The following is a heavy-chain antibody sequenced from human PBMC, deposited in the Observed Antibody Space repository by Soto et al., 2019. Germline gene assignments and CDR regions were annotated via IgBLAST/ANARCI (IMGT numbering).Heavy chain of an antibody. J-gene: IGHJ5*02. V-gene: IGHV1-69*02. CDR3: ARGPYYYDSSAKGDNNWFDP. CDR1: GGTFSSYT. CDR2: IIPILGIA. Sequence: QVQLVQSGAEVKKPGSSVKVSCKASGGTFSSYTISWVRQAPGQGLEWMGRIIPILGIANYAQKFQGRVTITTDNATSTAYMELSSLRSEDTAVYYCARGPYYYDSSAKGDNNWFDPWGQGTLVTDSS. D-gene: IGHD3-22*01.